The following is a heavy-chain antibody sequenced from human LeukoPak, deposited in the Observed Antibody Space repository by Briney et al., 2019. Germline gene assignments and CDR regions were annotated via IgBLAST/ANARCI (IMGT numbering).Heavy chain of an antibody. D-gene: IGHD5/OR15-5a*01. CDR3: ARHLYPPYYYYYMDV. CDR2: IYYSGST. V-gene: IGHV4-39*01. Sequence: SETLSLTCTVSGGSISSSSYYWGWIRQPPGKGLEWIGSIYYSGSTYYNPSLKSRVTISVDTSKTQFSLKLNSVTAADTAVYYCARHLYPPYYYYYMDVWGKGTTVTISS. CDR1: GGSISSSSYY. J-gene: IGHJ6*03.